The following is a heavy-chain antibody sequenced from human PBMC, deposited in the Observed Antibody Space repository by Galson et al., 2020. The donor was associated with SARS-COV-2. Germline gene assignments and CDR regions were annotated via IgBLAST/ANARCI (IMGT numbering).Heavy chain of an antibody. D-gene: IGHD6-19*01. V-gene: IGHV1-18*01. CDR2: ISAYNGNT. Sequence: ASVKVSCKASGYTFTSYGISWVRQAPGQGLEWMGWISAYNGNTNYAQKLQGRVTMTTDTSTSTAYMELRSLRSDDTAVYYCARDRLAVAGTGVHYYYYGMDVWGQGTTVTVSS. CDR3: ARDRLAVAGTGVHYYYYGMDV. CDR1: GYTFTSYG. J-gene: IGHJ6*02.